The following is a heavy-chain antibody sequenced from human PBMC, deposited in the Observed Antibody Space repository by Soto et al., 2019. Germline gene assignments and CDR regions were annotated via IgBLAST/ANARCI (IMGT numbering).Heavy chain of an antibody. Sequence: SLRLSCAASGFTFSSYAMHWVRQAPGKGLEWVAVISYDGSNKYYADSVKGRFTISRDNSKNTLYLQMNSLRAEDTAVYYCARTNYYDSSGYYYWGQGTLVTVSS. CDR1: GFTFSSYA. V-gene: IGHV3-30-3*01. CDR2: ISYDGSNK. J-gene: IGHJ4*02. CDR3: ARTNYYDSSGYYY. D-gene: IGHD3-22*01.